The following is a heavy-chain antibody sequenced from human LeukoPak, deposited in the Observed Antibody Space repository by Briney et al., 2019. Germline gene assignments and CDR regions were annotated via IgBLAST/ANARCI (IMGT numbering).Heavy chain of an antibody. CDR2: IYYSGST. CDR1: GGSISSSSYY. V-gene: IGHV4-39*07. J-gene: IGHJ4*02. CDR3: ARDFIAGDQGVTDIDY. D-gene: IGHD1-26*01. Sequence: SETLSLTCTISGGSISSSSYYWGWIRQPPGKGLEWIGSIYYSGSTYYNPSLKSRVTISVDTSKNQFSLKLSSVTAADTAVYYCARDFIAGDQGVTDIDYWGQGTLVTVSS.